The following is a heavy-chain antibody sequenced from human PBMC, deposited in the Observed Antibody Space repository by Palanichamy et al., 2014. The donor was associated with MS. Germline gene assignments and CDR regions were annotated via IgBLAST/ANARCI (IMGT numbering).Heavy chain of an antibody. V-gene: IGHV3-23*01. Sequence: EVQLLESGGGLVQPGGSLRLSCAASGFAFSSCDMTWVRQAPGKGLEWVSSLHSNGQGTYYAGSVKGRFTISRDLSKNTVYLQMNTLRAEDTAMYYCAKLDCSGGSCLHYWGQGTLVTVSS. D-gene: IGHD2-15*01. CDR2: LHSNGQGT. J-gene: IGHJ4*02. CDR3: AKLDCSGGSCLHY. CDR1: GFAFSSCD.